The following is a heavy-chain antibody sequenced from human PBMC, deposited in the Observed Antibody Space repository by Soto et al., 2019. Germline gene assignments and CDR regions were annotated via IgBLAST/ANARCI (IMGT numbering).Heavy chain of an antibody. CDR2: IYYRGST. Sequence: SETLTLPCTVSGYSIRSSRYYWGWVRQPPGKGLEWIGSIYYRGSTYYSPSLKSRVTISVDTSKNQFSLKLSSVTAADTAVYYCARHLHPTTGYCPSTSCYHFDYWGQGTLVTVS. V-gene: IGHV4-39*01. J-gene: IGHJ4*02. CDR3: ARHLHPTTGYCPSTSCYHFDY. D-gene: IGHD2-2*01. CDR1: GYSIRSSRYY.